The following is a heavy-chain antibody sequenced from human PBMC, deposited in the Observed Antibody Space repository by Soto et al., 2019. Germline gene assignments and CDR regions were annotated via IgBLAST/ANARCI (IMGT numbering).Heavy chain of an antibody. CDR1: GYPFTSYY. CDR2: INASGGST. D-gene: IGHD5-18*01. V-gene: IGHV1-46*01. J-gene: IGHJ6*02. Sequence: VXSVKVACNASGYPFTSYYIHWVRQAPGQGLEWMGIINASGGSTNYAQKFQGRVTMTTDTSTSTVYMELSSLRSEDTAVYYCARGRPLDTADGMDVWGQRTTVTVSS. CDR3: ARGRPLDTADGMDV.